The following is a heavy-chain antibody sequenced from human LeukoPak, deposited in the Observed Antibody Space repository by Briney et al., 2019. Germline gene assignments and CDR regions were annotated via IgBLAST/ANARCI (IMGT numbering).Heavy chain of an antibody. D-gene: IGHD6-19*01. Sequence: GRSLRFSCAASGFTFSSYAMHRVRQAPGKGLEWVAVISYDGSNKYYADSVKGRFTISRDNSKNTLYLQMNSLRAEDTAVYYCARGDSSGWYYFDYWGQGTLVTVSS. V-gene: IGHV3-30-3*01. CDR3: ARGDSSGWYYFDY. CDR1: GFTFSSYA. J-gene: IGHJ4*02. CDR2: ISYDGSNK.